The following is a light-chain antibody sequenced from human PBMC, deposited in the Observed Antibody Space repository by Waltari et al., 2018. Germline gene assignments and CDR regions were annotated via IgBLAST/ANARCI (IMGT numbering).Light chain of an antibody. V-gene: IGKV2-30*02. J-gene: IGKJ2*01. CDR3: MQGTHWPYT. Sequence: DVVMTQSPLSLPVTLGQAASISCNSSQSLVHSDGNTPLNWFLQRPGQSPRRLIYRVSKRDSGVPDRFSGSGSGTDFTLKISRVEAEDVGVYYCMQGTHWPYTFGQGTKLDIK. CDR1: QSLVHSDGNTP. CDR2: RVS.